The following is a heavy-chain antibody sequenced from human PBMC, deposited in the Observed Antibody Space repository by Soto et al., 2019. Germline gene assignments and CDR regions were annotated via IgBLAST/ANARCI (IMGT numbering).Heavy chain of an antibody. CDR1: GFIFSNSL. CDR2: IWEDGSEE. CDR3: AREPEGSVFGLDS. V-gene: IGHV3-33*01. Sequence: QVQLVESGGGVVQPGRSLRLSCAASGFIFSNSLMHWVRQAPGKGLEWVAVIWEDGSEEYYADSAKGRFTISRDNSRNTLYLQMDRLRVDDMAIYYCAREPEGSVFGLDSWGQGTLVTVSS. D-gene: IGHD3-10*02. J-gene: IGHJ4*02.